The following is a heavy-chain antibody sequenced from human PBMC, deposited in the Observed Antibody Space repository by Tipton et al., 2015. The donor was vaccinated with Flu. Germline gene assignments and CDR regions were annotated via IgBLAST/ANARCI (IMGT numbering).Heavy chain of an antibody. D-gene: IGHD4-11*01. CDR1: GDFIDSRHL. V-gene: IGHV4-38-2*01. CDR2: VHRSGNA. J-gene: IGHJ5*01. Sequence: LRLSCSVSGDFIDSRHLWGWIRQPPGQGLQWIGNVHRSGNAYYNSSLQSRVTISVDTSKNQFSLKLHAVTATDTAIYYCARRDFSNYVSEPKNWFNSWGQGTLVTVSS. CDR3: ARRDFSNYVSEPKNWFNS.